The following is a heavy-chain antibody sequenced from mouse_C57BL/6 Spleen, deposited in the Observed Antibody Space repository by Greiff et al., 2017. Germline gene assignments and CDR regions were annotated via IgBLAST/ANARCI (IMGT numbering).Heavy chain of an antibody. D-gene: IGHD2-3*01. Sequence: VQLQQSGAELMKPGASVKLSCKATGFTFTGYWIEWVKQRPGHGLEWIGEILPGGGCTYYNDKLKGKVTFTADTSSNTAYMQLSSLTTEDSAIYCCARVDGYYVFDYWGQGTTLTVSS. CDR3: ARVDGYYVFDY. V-gene: IGHV1-9*01. CDR1: GFTFTGYW. J-gene: IGHJ2*01. CDR2: ILPGGGCT.